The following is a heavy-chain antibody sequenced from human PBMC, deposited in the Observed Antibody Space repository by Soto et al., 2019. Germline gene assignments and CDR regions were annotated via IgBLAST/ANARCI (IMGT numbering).Heavy chain of an antibody. D-gene: IGHD3-3*01. CDR1: GGSISSYY. Sequence: SETLSLACTVSGGSISSYYWSWIRQPPGKGLEWIGYIYYSGSTNYNPSLKSRVTISVDTSKNQFSLKLSSVTAADTAVYYCARDRSRITIFGVVSYYFDYWGQGTLVTVSS. V-gene: IGHV4-59*12. CDR3: ARDRSRITIFGVVSYYFDY. J-gene: IGHJ4*02. CDR2: IYYSGST.